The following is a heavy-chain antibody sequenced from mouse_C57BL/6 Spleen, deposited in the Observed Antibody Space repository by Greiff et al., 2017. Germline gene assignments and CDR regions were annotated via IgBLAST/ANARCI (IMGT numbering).Heavy chain of an antibody. CDR1: GFTFSSYG. CDR2: ISSGGSYT. D-gene: IGHD1-1*01. J-gene: IGHJ4*01. V-gene: IGHV5-6*01. CDR3: ARLGSIITTVVGMDY. Sequence: EVQLQESGGDLVKPGGSLKLSCAASGFTFSSYGMSWVRQTPDKRLEWVATISSGGSYTYYPDSVKGRFTISRDNAKNTLYLQMSSLKSEDTAMYYCARLGSIITTVVGMDYWGQGTSVTVSS.